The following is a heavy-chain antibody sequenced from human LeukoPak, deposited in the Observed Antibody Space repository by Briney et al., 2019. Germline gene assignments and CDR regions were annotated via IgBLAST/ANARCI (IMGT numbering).Heavy chain of an antibody. J-gene: IGHJ6*03. CDR2: INPSGGST. D-gene: IGHD5-24*01. V-gene: IGHV1-46*01. Sequence: ASVKVSCKASVYTFTDYYMHWVRQAPGQGLEWMGIINPSGGSTSYVQKFQGRVTMTRDMSTSTVYMELSSLRSEDTAVYYCARAGAMRWLRFYMDVWGKGTTVTISS. CDR3: ARAGAMRWLRFYMDV. CDR1: VYTFTDYY.